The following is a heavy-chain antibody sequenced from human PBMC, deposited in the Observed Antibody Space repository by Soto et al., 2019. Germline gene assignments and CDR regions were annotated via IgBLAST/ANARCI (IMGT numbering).Heavy chain of an antibody. J-gene: IGHJ5*02. Sequence: QVQLVQSGAEVKKPGASVKVSCKASGYTFTSYGISWVRQAPGQGLEWMGWISAYKGNTNYAQKLQGRVTMTTDTSTSTAYMELRSLRSDDTAVYYCARTPPRDYGDYDSWFDPRGQGTLVTVSS. CDR2: ISAYKGNT. CDR3: ARTPPRDYGDYDSWFDP. D-gene: IGHD4-17*01. V-gene: IGHV1-18*01. CDR1: GYTFTSYG.